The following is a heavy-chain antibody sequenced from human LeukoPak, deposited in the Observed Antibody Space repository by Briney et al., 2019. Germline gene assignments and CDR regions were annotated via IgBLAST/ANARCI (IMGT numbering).Heavy chain of an antibody. Sequence: GESLKISCKGSGYTFTNYYIAWVRQMPGKGLEWMGIIYPGDFDTRYSPSFQGQVTISADRSISTAYLQWSSLKASDTAMYYCARVVADNWFDPWGQGTLVTVSS. CDR3: ARVVADNWFDP. V-gene: IGHV5-51*01. D-gene: IGHD2-15*01. CDR1: GYTFTNYY. CDR2: IYPGDFDT. J-gene: IGHJ5*02.